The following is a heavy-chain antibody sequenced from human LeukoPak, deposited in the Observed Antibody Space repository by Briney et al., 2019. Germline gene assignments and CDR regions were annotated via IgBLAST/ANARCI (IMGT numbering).Heavy chain of an antibody. CDR3: ARDGYCSSTSCYKGDYYYYGMDV. V-gene: IGHV3-33*01. Sequence: GRSLRLSCAASGSTFSSYGMHWVRQAPGKGLEWVAVIWYDGSNKYYADSVKGRFTISRDNSKNTLYLQMNSLRAEDTAVYYCARDGYCSSTSCYKGDYYYYGMDVWGQGTTVTVSS. J-gene: IGHJ6*02. CDR1: GSTFSSYG. D-gene: IGHD2-2*02. CDR2: IWYDGSNK.